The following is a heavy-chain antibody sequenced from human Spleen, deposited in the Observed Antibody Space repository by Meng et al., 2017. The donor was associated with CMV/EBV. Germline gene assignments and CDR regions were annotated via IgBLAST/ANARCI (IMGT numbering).Heavy chain of an antibody. CDR2: ISSSSSYI. Sequence: GESLKISCAASGFTFSSYSMNWVRQAPGKGLEWVSSISSSSSYIYYADSVKGRFTISRDNSNNTLYVQMNSLRAEDSAVYYCAKASPGTVSGIDSWGQGTLVTVSS. J-gene: IGHJ4*02. V-gene: IGHV3-21*04. CDR1: GFTFSSYS. D-gene: IGHD6-19*01. CDR3: AKASPGTVSGIDS.